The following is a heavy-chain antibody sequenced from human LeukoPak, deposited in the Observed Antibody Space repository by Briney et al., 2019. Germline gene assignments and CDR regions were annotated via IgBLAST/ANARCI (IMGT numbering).Heavy chain of an antibody. CDR2: IYYSGST. J-gene: IGHJ2*01. D-gene: IGHD6-19*01. CDR1: GGSISTYY. V-gene: IGHV4-59*12. CDR3: ARERVAGAGFDL. Sequence: SETLSLTCTVSGGSISTYYWSWIREPPGEGLEWIGDIYYSGSTNYNPSLESRVSISVDTSKNQFSLKLSSVTAADTAAYYCARERVAGAGFDLRGRGTLLTVYS.